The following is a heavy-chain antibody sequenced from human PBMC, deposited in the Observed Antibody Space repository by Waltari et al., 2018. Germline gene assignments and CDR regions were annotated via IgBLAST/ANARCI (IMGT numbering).Heavy chain of an antibody. J-gene: IGHJ6*02. Sequence: QVQLQQSGPGLVKPSQTLTLICTVSGGSMTSEYSYWGWLRQHPGKGLEWIGFTANRGTPYYNPSLKSVVDMSIDTSKNQFSLKVNSVTAADTAVYYCAKGGGGTRDGMDVWGQGTTVTVSS. CDR3: AKGGGGTRDGMDV. CDR1: GGSMTSEYSY. D-gene: IGHD2-2*01. V-gene: IGHV4-31*01. CDR2: TANRGTP.